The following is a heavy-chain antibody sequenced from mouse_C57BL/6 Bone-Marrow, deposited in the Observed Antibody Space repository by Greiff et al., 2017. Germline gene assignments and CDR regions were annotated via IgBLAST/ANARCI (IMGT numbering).Heavy chain of an antibody. CDR1: GYTFTSYW. CDR3: ARKRWLLPFAY. V-gene: IGHV1-61*01. CDR2: IYPSDSET. J-gene: IGHJ3*01. D-gene: IGHD2-3*01. Sequence: QVQLQQSGAELVRPGSSVKLSCKASGYTFTSYWMDWVKQRPGQGLEWIGNIYPSDSETHYNQKFKDKATLTVAKSSSTAYMQLSSLTSEDSAVCCCARKRWLLPFAYWGQGTLVTVSA.